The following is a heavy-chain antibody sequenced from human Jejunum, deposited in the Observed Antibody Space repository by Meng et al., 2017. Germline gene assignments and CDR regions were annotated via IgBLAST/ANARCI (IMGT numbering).Heavy chain of an antibody. CDR2: IYHRGNI. D-gene: IGHD6-13*01. V-gene: IGHV4-4*02. Sequence: QVQLQESGPGLVKPSGTLSLTCAVPGASISSSNWWSWVRQSPGKGLEWIGEIYHRGNINYNPSLKSRVTISVDKSKNQFSLKLNSVTAADTAVYYCARPAGYSSNWYKYFQHWGLGTLVTVSS. J-gene: IGHJ1*01. CDR3: ARPAGYSSNWYKYFQH. CDR1: GASISSSNW.